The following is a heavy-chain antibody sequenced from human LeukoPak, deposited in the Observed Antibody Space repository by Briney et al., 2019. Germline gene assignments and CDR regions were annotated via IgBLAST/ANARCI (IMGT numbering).Heavy chain of an antibody. V-gene: IGHV3-11*06. CDR3: ARSLISAVIGMDV. CDR1: GFTFKDYY. D-gene: IGHD3-3*01. Sequence: PGGSLRLSCAGSGFTFKDYYLNWIRQAPGKGLEWVSYISGGSTYTNYANSVKGRFTISGDNARNSLFLQMNSLTAEDTAIYYCARSLISAVIGMDVWGQGTAVTVSS. J-gene: IGHJ6*02. CDR2: ISGGSTYT.